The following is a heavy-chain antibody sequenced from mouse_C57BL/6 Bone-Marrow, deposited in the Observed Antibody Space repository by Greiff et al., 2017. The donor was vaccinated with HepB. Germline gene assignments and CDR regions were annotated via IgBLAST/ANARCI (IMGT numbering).Heavy chain of an antibody. Sequence: VQLQESGPELVKPGASVKISCKASGYSFTSYYIHWVKQRPGQGLEWIGWIYPGSGNTQYNEKFKGKATLTADTSSSTAYMQLSSLTSEDSAVYYCARPGPVYYFDYWGQGTTLTVSS. V-gene: IGHV1-66*01. CDR2: IYPGSGNT. J-gene: IGHJ2*01. CDR3: ARPGPVYYFDY. CDR1: GYSFTSYY.